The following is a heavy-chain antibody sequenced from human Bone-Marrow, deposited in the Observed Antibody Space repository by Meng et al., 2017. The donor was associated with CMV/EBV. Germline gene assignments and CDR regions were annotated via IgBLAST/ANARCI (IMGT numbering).Heavy chain of an antibody. D-gene: IGHD3-3*01. CDR2: ISSSSSTI. CDR1: GFTFSSYS. V-gene: IGHV3-48*01. CDR3: ARAQKSARMTGMGV. Sequence: GESLKISCAASGFTFSSYSMNWVRQAPGKGLEWVSYISSSSSTIYYADSVKGRFTISRAKAKNSLYRQMNTLRIEDTALYYCARAQKSARMTGMGVWGQGTTVTVSS. J-gene: IGHJ6*02.